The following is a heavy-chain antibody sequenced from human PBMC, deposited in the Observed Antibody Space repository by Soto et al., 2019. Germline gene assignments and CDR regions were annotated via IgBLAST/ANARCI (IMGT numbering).Heavy chain of an antibody. V-gene: IGHV3-74*01. Sequence: GGSLRLSCAASGFTFSGYWMHWVRQAPGKGLVWVSRIDGDGSRTNYADSVKGRFTISRDNAKNTLYLQMNSLRAEDTAVYYCARELASYNDYWGQGALVTVSS. CDR2: IDGDGSRT. CDR3: ARELASYNDY. J-gene: IGHJ4*02. D-gene: IGHD1-1*01. CDR1: GFTFSGYW.